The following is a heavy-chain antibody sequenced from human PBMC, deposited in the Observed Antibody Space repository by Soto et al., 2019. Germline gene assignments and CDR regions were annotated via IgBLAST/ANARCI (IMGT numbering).Heavy chain of an antibody. D-gene: IGHD3-9*01. Sequence: SETLSLTCTVSGSDITTYYWSWLRQSPGKGLEWIGHIYDTGSTTYNPSLKSRVTISVDTSNKQFSLRLTSVTAADTAVYYCARCPIDHDWFDPWGQGTLVTVS. CDR3: ARCPIDHDWFDP. CDR2: IYDTGST. J-gene: IGHJ5*02. V-gene: IGHV4-59*01. CDR1: GSDITTYY.